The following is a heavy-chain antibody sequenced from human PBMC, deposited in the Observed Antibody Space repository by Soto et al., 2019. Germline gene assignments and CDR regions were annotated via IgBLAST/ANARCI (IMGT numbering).Heavy chain of an antibody. J-gene: IGHJ4*02. D-gene: IGHD4-4*01. Sequence: PSETLSLTCTASGGSISTSSYYWGWIRQPPGKGLEWIGSIYYSGSTYYNPSLKSRVTISVDTSKNQVSLKLSSVTAADTAVYYCARQGATVTTFDYWGQGTLVTVSS. CDR1: GGSISTSSYY. CDR3: ARQGATVTTFDY. CDR2: IYYSGST. V-gene: IGHV4-39*01.